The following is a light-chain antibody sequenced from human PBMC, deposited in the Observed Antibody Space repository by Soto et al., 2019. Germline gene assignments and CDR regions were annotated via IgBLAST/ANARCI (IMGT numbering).Light chain of an antibody. CDR1: QSVSNN. V-gene: IGKV3-15*01. J-gene: IGKJ2*04. CDR3: HQDKTWPPCS. Sequence: ATLSVSPGERATLSCRASQSVSNNLAWYQQKPGQAPRLLLYGASTRATGIPARFSGSGSGTEFTLTISSLHSEDFAVYYCHQDKTWPPCSSAQRTK. CDR2: GAS.